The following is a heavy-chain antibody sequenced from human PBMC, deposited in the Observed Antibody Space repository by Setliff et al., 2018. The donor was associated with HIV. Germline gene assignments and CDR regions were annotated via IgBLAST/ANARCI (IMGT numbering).Heavy chain of an antibody. D-gene: IGHD4-17*01. CDR1: GYSISSGYY. CDR3: AGGDLYGDYAFSY. Sequence: SETLSLTCTVSGYSISSGYYWGWIRQPPGKGLEWIGSIHHSGSTFQNPSLKSRVIISVDTSKNQFSLKLSSVTAADTAVYYCAGGDLYGDYAFSYWGQGTLVTVSS. J-gene: IGHJ4*02. V-gene: IGHV4-38-2*02. CDR2: IHHSGST.